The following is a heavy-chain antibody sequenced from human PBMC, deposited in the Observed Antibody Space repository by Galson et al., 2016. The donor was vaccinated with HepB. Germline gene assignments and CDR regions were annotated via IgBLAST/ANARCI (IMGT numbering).Heavy chain of an antibody. CDR2: IIPIYGTT. Sequence: SVTVSCKASGDTFSSYALSWVRQAPGQGLEWMGGIIPIYGTTTYAQNFQGRVTITADDSTSTAYMELRSLRSEDTATYYCARLWFHDTSGYYSVENPYFFDYWGQGTLVIVSS. V-gene: IGHV1-69*13. J-gene: IGHJ4*02. CDR1: GDTFSSYA. CDR3: ARLWFHDTSGYYSVENPYFFDY. D-gene: IGHD6-25*01.